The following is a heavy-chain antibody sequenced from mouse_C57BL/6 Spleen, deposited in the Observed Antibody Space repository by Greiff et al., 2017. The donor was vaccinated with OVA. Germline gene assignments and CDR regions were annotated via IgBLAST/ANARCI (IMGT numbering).Heavy chain of an antibody. CDR1: GYTFTDYY. V-gene: IGHV1-19*01. J-gene: IGHJ2*01. Sequence: VQLQQPGPVLVKPGASVKMSCKASGYTFTDYYMNWVKQSHGKSLEWIGVINPYNGGTSYNQKFKGKATLTVDKSSSTAYMELNSLTSEDSAVYYCARGTTTVVYFDYWGQGTTLTVSS. CDR2: INPYNGGT. D-gene: IGHD1-1*01. CDR3: ARGTTTVVYFDY.